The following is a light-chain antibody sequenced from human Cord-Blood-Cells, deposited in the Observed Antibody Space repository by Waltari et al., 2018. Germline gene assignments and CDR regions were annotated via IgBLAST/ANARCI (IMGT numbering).Light chain of an antibody. V-gene: IGKV1-39*01. CDR3: QQSYSTPQVT. CDR1: QSISSY. J-gene: IGKJ4*01. CDR2: AAS. Sequence: DIQMTQSPSSLSASVGDRVTITCRASQSISSYLNWYQQKPGKAPKLLIYAASSFQSGVPSSFSGSGSGTDFTLTISSLQPEDFATYYCQQSYSTPQVTFGGGTKVEIK.